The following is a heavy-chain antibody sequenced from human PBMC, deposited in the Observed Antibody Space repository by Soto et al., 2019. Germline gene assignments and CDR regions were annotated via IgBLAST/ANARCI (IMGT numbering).Heavy chain of an antibody. Sequence: ASVKVSCKASGYTFTSYAMHWVRQAPGQRLEWMGWINAGNGNTKYSQKFQGRVTITRDTSASTAYMELSSLRSEDTAVYYCAREGSTFWDGFDYWGQGTLVTVSS. CDR3: AREGSTFWDGFDY. D-gene: IGHD2-2*01. V-gene: IGHV1-3*01. CDR1: GYTFTSYA. CDR2: INAGNGNT. J-gene: IGHJ4*02.